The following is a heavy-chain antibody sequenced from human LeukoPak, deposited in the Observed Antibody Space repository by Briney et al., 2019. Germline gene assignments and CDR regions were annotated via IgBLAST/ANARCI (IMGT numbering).Heavy chain of an antibody. CDR1: GGTFSSYA. V-gene: IGHV1-69*13. D-gene: IGHD1-1*01. CDR3: ARRKATGIGMDV. CDR2: IIPIFGTA. J-gene: IGHJ6*04. Sequence: SVKVSCKASGGTFSSYAISWVRQAPGQGLEWMGGIIPIFGTANYAQKFQSRVTITADESTSTAYMELSSLRSEDTAVYYCARRKATGIGMDVWGKGTTVTVSS.